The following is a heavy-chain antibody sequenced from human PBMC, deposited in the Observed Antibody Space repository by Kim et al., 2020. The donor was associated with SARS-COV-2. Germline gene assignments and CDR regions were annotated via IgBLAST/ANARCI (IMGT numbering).Heavy chain of an antibody. CDR1: GFTFRSYD. Sequence: GGSMRLSCAASGFTFRSYDMHWVRQAPGKGLVWVSIIYYDASSTNYADSVKGRFTVSRDNSKNTLYLQMNSLRAEDTAVYYCARGNYGMDDWGQGTTVTVS. CDR2: IYYDASST. J-gene: IGHJ6*02. V-gene: IGHV3-74*01. CDR3: ARGNYGMDD.